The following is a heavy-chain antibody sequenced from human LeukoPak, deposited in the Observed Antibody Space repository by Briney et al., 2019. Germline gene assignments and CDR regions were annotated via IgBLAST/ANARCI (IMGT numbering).Heavy chain of an antibody. CDR3: ATASGIAVADY. CDR2: ISYDGSIQ. D-gene: IGHD6-19*01. Sequence: PGRSLRLSCAASGFTFSNYGMHWVRQAPGKGLEWVAVISYDGSIQYCADSVKGRFTISRDNSKSTLYLQMNSLRAEDTAVYYCATASGIAVADYWGQGTLVTVSS. V-gene: IGHV3-30*03. J-gene: IGHJ4*02. CDR1: GFTFSNYG.